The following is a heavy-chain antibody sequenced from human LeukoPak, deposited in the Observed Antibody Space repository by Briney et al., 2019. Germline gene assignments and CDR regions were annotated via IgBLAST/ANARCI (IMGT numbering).Heavy chain of an antibody. Sequence: SETLSLTCTVSGGSISSGSYYWSWIRQPAGKGLEWIGRIYRSGSTNYNPSLKSRVTISVDTSKNQFSLKLSSVTAADTAVYYCARGSTDYGDYVGHYFDYWGQGTLVTVSS. CDR1: GGSISSGSYY. V-gene: IGHV4-61*02. D-gene: IGHD4-17*01. CDR2: IYRSGST. J-gene: IGHJ4*02. CDR3: ARGSTDYGDYVGHYFDY.